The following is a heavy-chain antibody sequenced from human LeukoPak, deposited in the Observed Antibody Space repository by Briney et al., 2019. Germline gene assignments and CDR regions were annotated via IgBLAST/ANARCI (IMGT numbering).Heavy chain of an antibody. V-gene: IGHV3-30*02. CDR2: IWYDGSNK. D-gene: IGHD3-10*01. CDR3: AKDDMVRGAIPHDY. J-gene: IGHJ4*02. CDR1: GFTFSSYG. Sequence: PGGSLRLSCAASGFTFSSYGMHWVRQAPGKGLEWVAVIWYDGSNKYYADSVKGRFTISRDNSKNTLYLQMNSLRAEDTAVYYCAKDDMVRGAIPHDYWGQGTLVTVSS.